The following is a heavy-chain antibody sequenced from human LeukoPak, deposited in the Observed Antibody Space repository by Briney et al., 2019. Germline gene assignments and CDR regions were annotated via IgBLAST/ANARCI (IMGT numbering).Heavy chain of an antibody. D-gene: IGHD3-10*01. CDR2: IYYSGTT. V-gene: IGHV4-39*05. CDR3: ARSLGANTWVGNWFDP. J-gene: IGHJ5*02. Sequence: SETPSLTCSVSGGSISSPNHDWAWIRQPPGQGLEWIGSIYYSGTTYYNLSLKSRVTSSVDTSQNQFSLKLSSVTAAGTAIYFCARSLGANTWVGNWFDPWGQGTLVAVSP. CDR1: GGSISSPNHD.